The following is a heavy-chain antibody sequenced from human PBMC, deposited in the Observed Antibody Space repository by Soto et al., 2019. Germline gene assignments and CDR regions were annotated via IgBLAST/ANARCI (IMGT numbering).Heavy chain of an antibody. CDR1: GFTFISYE. CDR2: ITSRSDAI. D-gene: IGHD3-22*01. Sequence: QPGWSLRLSCASSGFTFISYEMNWVRQAPGKGLEWVSHITSRSDAIYYADSVKGRFTISRDNAESSLYLQMNSLRAEDTAVYYCARSSGHYRPFDSWGQGTLVTVSS. V-gene: IGHV3-48*03. CDR3: ARSSGHYRPFDS. J-gene: IGHJ4*02.